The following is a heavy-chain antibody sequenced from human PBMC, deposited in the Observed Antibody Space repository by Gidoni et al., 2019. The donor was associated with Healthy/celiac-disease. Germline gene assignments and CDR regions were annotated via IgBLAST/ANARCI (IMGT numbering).Heavy chain of an antibody. Sequence: EVQLVESGGGLVQPGRSLRLSCAASGFTFDDYAMHWVRQAPGKGREWVSGISWNSGSIGYADSVKGRFTISRDNAKNSLYLQMNSLRAEDTALYYCAKDPLHRKYSSGWYGEYYFDYWGQGTLVTVSS. J-gene: IGHJ4*02. V-gene: IGHV3-9*01. D-gene: IGHD6-19*01. CDR2: ISWNSGSI. CDR1: GFTFDDYA. CDR3: AKDPLHRKYSSGWYGEYYFDY.